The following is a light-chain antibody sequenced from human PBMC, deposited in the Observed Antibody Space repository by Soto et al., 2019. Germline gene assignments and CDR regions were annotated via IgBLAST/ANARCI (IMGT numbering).Light chain of an antibody. V-gene: IGLV2-14*01. CDR2: EVS. CDR3: YSYRGSNACV. CDR1: SSDVGAYNF. J-gene: IGLJ7*01. Sequence: QSALTQPASVSGSPGQSITISCTGTSSDVGAYNFVSWYQHHPGTAPKLMIYEVSNRPSGASNRFSGSKSGNTASLTSSGLQTEDEADYYCYSYRGSNACVFGGGTQLTVL.